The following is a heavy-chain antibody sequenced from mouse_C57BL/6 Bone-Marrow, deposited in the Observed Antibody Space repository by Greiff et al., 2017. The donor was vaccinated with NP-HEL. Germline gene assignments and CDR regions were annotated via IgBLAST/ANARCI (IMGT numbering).Heavy chain of an antibody. CDR3: TRRDFYYWGFAY. Sequence: EVMLVESGGGLVQPGGSMKLSCAASGFTFSDAWMDWVRQSPEKGLEWVAEIRNKANNHATYYAESVKGRFTISRDDSKSSVYLQMNSLRAEDTGIYYCTRRDFYYWGFAYWGQGTLVTVSA. CDR2: IRNKANNHAT. V-gene: IGHV6-6*01. J-gene: IGHJ3*01. CDR1: GFTFSDAW. D-gene: IGHD1-1*01.